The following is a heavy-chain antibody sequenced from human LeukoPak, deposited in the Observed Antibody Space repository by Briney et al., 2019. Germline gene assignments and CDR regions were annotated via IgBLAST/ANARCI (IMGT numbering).Heavy chain of an antibody. D-gene: IGHD6-13*01. Sequence: QTGGSLRLSCAASGFTFSKALMNWVRQAPGKGLEWVAVISYDGNNKYYADSVKGRFTISRDNSKNTLYLQMNSLRAEDTAVYYCARGGDSNIWYYYFDYWGQGTLVTVSS. CDR2: ISYDGNNK. CDR1: GFTFSKAL. CDR3: ARGGDSNIWYYYFDY. V-gene: IGHV3-30-3*01. J-gene: IGHJ4*02.